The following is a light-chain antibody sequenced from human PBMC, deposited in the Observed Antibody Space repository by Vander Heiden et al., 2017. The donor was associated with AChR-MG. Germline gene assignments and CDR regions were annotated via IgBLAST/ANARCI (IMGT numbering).Light chain of an antibody. Sequence: EIVLTQPPGTLSLSPGERATLSCRASQSVSSSYLAWYQQKPGPAPRLLIYGASSRATGIPDRFSGSGSGTDFTLTISRLEPEDFAVYYCQQYGSSPETFGQGTKVEIK. V-gene: IGKV3-20*01. CDR3: QQYGSSPET. CDR2: GAS. J-gene: IGKJ1*01. CDR1: QSVSSSY.